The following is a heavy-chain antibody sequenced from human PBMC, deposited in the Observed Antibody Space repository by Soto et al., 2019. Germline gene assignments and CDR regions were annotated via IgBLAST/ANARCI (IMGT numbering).Heavy chain of an antibody. V-gene: IGHV4-30-4*01. CDR1: GGSINSGDYY. CDR3: ARERPDGSRLDP. CDR2: IYYSGST. J-gene: IGHJ5*02. Sequence: QVQLQESGPGLVKPSQTLSLTCTVSGGSINSGDYYWSWIRQPPGKGLEWIGYIYYSGSTYYNQSLKRRVTISVDTSKNQFSLKLSSVTAADTAVYYCARERPDGSRLDPWGQGTLVTVSS. D-gene: IGHD6-13*01.